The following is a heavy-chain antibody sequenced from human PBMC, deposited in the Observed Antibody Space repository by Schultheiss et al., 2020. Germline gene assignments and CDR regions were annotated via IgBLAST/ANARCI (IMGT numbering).Heavy chain of an antibody. CDR2: IYYSGST. J-gene: IGHJ4*02. CDR3: ARGSDSSGYYYSCYFDY. Sequence: SETLSLTCTVSGGSISSYYWSWIRQPPGKGLEWIGYIYYSGSTNYNPSLKSRVTISVDTSKNQFSLKLSSVTAADTAVYYCARGSDSSGYYYSCYFDYWGQGTLVTVYS. V-gene: IGHV4-59*12. D-gene: IGHD3-22*01. CDR1: GGSISSYY.